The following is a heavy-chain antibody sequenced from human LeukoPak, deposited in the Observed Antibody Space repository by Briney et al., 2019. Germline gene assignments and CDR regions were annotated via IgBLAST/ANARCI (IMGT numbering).Heavy chain of an antibody. V-gene: IGHV1-18*01. CDR3: ARDLTRGSSSDL. CDR2: ISAYNGNT. J-gene: IGHJ1*01. Sequence: ASVKVSCKASVYTFTSYGISWVREAPGQGLEWMGWISAYNGNTNYAQKLQGRVTMTTDTSTSTAYMELRRLRFDDTAVYYCARDLTRGSSSDLWGQGPLVPVSS. CDR1: VYTFTSYG. D-gene: IGHD6-6*01.